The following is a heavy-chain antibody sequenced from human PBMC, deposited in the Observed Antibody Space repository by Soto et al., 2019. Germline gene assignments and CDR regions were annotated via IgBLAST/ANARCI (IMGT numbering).Heavy chain of an antibody. CDR3: AKDDGTGS. J-gene: IGHJ5*02. CDR1: GFSFSTFG. CDR2: MLYDGTNI. Sequence: QVQLVESGGGAVQPGRSLRLSCAASGFSFSTFGMHWVRQAPGKGLEWLAGMLYDGTNIHYADSVKGRFTISRDSSKNTGYLEMNNLRAEDTAVYFCAKDDGTGSWGQGTLVTVSS. D-gene: IGHD1-1*01. V-gene: IGHV3-30*18.